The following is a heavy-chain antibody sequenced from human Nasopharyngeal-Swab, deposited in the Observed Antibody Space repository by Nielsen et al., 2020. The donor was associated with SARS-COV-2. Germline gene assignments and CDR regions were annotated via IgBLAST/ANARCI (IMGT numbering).Heavy chain of an antibody. J-gene: IGHJ4*02. V-gene: IGHV4-34*01. CDR3: ARDGYNSRGY. D-gene: IGHD5-24*01. Sequence: SETLSLTCAVYGGSFSGYYWSWIRQPPGKGLEWTGEINHSGSTNYNPSLKSRVTISVDTSKNQFSLKLSSVTAADTAVYYCARDGYNSRGYWGQGTLVTVSS. CDR1: GGSFSGYY. CDR2: INHSGST.